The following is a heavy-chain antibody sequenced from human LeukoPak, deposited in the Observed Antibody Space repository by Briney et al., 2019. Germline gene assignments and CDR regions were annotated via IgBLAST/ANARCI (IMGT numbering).Heavy chain of an antibody. CDR1: GFTFDDYA. CDR3: AKETSSGWNPDAFDI. V-gene: IGHV3-9*03. D-gene: IGHD6-19*01. CDR2: ISWNSGSI. Sequence: GGSLRLSCAASGFTFDDYAMHWVRQALGKGLEWVSGISWNSGSIGYADSVKGRFTISRDNAKNSLYLQMNSLRAEDMALYYCAKETSSGWNPDAFDIWGQGTMVTVSS. J-gene: IGHJ3*02.